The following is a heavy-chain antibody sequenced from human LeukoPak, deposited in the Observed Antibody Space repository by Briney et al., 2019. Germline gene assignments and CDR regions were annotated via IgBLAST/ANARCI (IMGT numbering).Heavy chain of an antibody. Sequence: PGRSLRLSCAASGFTFSSYAMSWVRQAPGKGLEWVSGISGGGGSTYYADSVKGRFTVSRVNSKNTLYLQMNSLRAEDTAVYYCAKDIVVVPAASDYWGQGTLVTVSS. J-gene: IGHJ4*02. CDR3: AKDIVVVPAASDY. CDR1: GFTFSSYA. CDR2: ISGGGGST. V-gene: IGHV3-23*01. D-gene: IGHD2-2*01.